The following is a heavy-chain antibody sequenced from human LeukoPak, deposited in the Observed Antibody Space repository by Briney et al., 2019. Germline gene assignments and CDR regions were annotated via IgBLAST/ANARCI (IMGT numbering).Heavy chain of an antibody. V-gene: IGHV3-30*18. CDR1: GFTFSSYG. J-gene: IGHJ6*02. CDR2: ISYDGSNK. Sequence: GGSLRLSCAASGFTFSSYGMHWVCQAPGKGLEWVAVISYDGSNKYYADSVKGRFTISRDNSKNTLYLQMNSLRAEDTAVYYCAKDGQQWLRTHYYGMDVWGQGTTVTVSS. CDR3: AKDGQQWLRTHYYGMDV. D-gene: IGHD6-19*01.